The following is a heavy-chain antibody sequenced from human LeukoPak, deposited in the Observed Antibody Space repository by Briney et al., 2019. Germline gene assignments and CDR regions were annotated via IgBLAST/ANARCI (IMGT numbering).Heavy chain of an antibody. CDR2: ISYDGSNK. D-gene: IGHD5-12*01. Sequence: GGSLRLSCAASGFTFSGYAMHWVRQAPGKGLEWVAVISYDGSNKYYADSVKGRFTISRDNSKNTLYLQMNSLRAEDTAVYYCASDSGYDVPPRWYFDLWGRGTLVTVSS. J-gene: IGHJ2*01. V-gene: IGHV3-30-3*01. CDR3: ASDSGYDVPPRWYFDL. CDR1: GFTFSGYA.